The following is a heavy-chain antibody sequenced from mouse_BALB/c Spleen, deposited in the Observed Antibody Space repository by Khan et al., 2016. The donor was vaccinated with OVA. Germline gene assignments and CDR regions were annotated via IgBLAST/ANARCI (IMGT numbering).Heavy chain of an antibody. V-gene: IGHV1S137*01. CDR1: GYTFTDYA. J-gene: IGHJ2*01. CDR3: IRPAYDGYYDY. CDR2: ISSYSGNT. D-gene: IGHD2-3*01. Sequence: QVRLQQSGPELVRPGVSVKISCKGSGYTFTDYAIHWVKQSHAKSLEWIGLISSYSGNTSYKQKFKGRATMTVDKSSSTAYMELARLTSEDSAIYYCIRPAYDGYYDYWGQGTTLTDSS.